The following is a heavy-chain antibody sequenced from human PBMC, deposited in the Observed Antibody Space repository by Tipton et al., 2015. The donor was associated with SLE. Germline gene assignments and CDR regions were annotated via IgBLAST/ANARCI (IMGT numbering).Heavy chain of an antibody. Sequence: SLRLSCAASGFTFSNYWMTWVRQAPGKGLEWVAIISDDGADKYYADSVRGRFTISRDNSKNTLYLQMNTLRPEDTALYYCAKNEFGSLPGPGDYWGQGTLVTVSS. CDR1: GFTFSNYW. J-gene: IGHJ4*02. D-gene: IGHD3-10*01. CDR2: ISDDGADK. V-gene: IGHV3-30*18. CDR3: AKNEFGSLPGPGDY.